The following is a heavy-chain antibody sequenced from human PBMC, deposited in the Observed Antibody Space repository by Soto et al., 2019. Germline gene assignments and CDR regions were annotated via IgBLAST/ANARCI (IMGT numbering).Heavy chain of an antibody. V-gene: IGHV3-30*04. J-gene: IGHJ4*01. CDR3: ARDGWLRPIEEYYFDY. D-gene: IGHD5-12*01. CDR2: ISYDGSNK. CDR1: GFTFSSYA. Sequence: PGGSLRLSCAASGFTFSSYAMHWVRQAPGKGLEWVAVISYDGSNKYYADSVKGRFTISRDNSKNTLYLQMNSLRAEDTAVYYCARDGWLRPIEEYYFDYWGHGTLVTVSS.